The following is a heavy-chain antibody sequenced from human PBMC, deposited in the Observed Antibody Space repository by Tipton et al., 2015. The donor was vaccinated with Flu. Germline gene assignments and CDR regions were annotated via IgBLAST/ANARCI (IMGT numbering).Heavy chain of an antibody. V-gene: IGHV5-51*01. Sequence: QLVQSGAEVKKPGESLKISCKGSGYSFTSYWIGWVRQMPGKGLEWMGIIYPGDSDTRYSPSFQGQVTISADKSISTAYLQWSSLKASDTAMYYCARLCSGGSCYSGHDAFDIWGQGTMVTVSS. CDR1: GYSFTSYW. CDR3: ARLCSGGSCYSGHDAFDI. D-gene: IGHD2-15*01. J-gene: IGHJ3*02. CDR2: IYPGDSDT.